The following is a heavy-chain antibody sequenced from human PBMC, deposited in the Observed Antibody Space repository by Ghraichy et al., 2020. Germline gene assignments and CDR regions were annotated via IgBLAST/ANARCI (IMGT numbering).Heavy chain of an antibody. CDR3: AREGADYDILTGDAFDI. CDR2: ISAYNGNT. J-gene: IGHJ3*02. CDR1: GYTFTSYG. V-gene: IGHV1-18*04. Sequence: ASVNVSCKASGYTFTSYGISWVRQAPGQGLEWMGWISAYNGNTNYAQKLQGGVTMTTDTSTSTAYMELRSLRSDDTAVYYCAREGADYDILTGDAFDIWGQGTMVTVSS. D-gene: IGHD3-9*01.